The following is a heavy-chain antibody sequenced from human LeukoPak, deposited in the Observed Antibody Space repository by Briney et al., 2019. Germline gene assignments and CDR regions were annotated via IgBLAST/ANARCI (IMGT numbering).Heavy chain of an antibody. Sequence: SETLSLTCAVYGGSFSGYFWSWIRQPPGKGLEWIGEINHSGSTNYNPSLKSRVTISVDTSKNQFSLKLSSVTAADTAVYYCARGRITMVRGVRRYYGMDVWGKGTTVTVSS. D-gene: IGHD3-10*01. CDR3: ARGRITMVRGVRRYYGMDV. CDR2: INHSGST. CDR1: GGSFSGYF. J-gene: IGHJ6*04. V-gene: IGHV4-34*01.